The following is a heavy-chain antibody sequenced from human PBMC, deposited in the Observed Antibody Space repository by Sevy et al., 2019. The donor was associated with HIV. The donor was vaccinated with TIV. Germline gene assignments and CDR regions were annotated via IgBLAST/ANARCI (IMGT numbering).Heavy chain of an antibody. CDR3: AKEMSSAMAVGHLHNGFAH. J-gene: IGHJ5*02. D-gene: IGHD6-19*01. V-gene: IGHV3-30*18. CDR2: ISYDSISQ. CDR1: GFTFSTYG. Sequence: GGSLRLSCAASGFTFSTYGLHWVRQAPGKGLEWVAAISYDSISQFYTDSVEGRFIISRDNSKKTMYLQMNGLTTEDTAVYYWAKEMSSAMAVGHLHNGFAHWGQGIVVTVSS.